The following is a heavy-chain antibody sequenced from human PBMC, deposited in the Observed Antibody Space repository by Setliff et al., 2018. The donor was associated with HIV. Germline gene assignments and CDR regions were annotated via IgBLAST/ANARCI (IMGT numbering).Heavy chain of an antibody. CDR2: IFYTGSA. CDR1: GGSISNGYYY. D-gene: IGHD3-22*01. V-gene: IGHV4-39*01. J-gene: IGHJ3*02. Sequence: SETLTLTCTVSGGSISNGYYYWVWIRQPPGKGLEWIGDIFYTGSAHYNPSLKSRVTISVDTSRNQFSMKLSSVTAADTTMYYCARWVTTPTKGAFDIWGQGTVVTVSS. CDR3: ARWVTTPTKGAFDI.